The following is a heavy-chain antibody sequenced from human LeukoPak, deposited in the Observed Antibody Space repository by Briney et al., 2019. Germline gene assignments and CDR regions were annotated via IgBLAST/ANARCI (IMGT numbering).Heavy chain of an antibody. CDR2: IYSGGST. CDR3: AIYTYYYDSSGYHNFDY. J-gene: IGHJ4*02. D-gene: IGHD3-22*01. Sequence: PGGSLRLSCAASGFTVSSNYMSWVRQAPGKGLEWVSVIYSGGSTYYADSVKGRFTLSRHNPKNTLYLQMNSLRAEDTAVYYCAIYTYYYDSSGYHNFDYWGQGTLVTVSS. V-gene: IGHV3-53*04. CDR1: GFTVSSNY.